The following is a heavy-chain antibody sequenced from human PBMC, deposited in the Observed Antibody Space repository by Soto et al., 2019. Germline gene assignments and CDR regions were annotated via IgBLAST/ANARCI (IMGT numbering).Heavy chain of an antibody. Sequence: ASVKVSCKASGYTFTSYDINWVRQATGQGLEWMGWMNPNSGNTGYAQKFQGRVTMTRNTSISTAYMELSSLRSEDTAVYYCARRFLEWLYYYYGMDVWGQGTTVTVSS. CDR2: MNPNSGNT. V-gene: IGHV1-8*01. CDR3: ARRFLEWLYYYYGMDV. CDR1: GYTFTSYD. D-gene: IGHD3-3*01. J-gene: IGHJ6*02.